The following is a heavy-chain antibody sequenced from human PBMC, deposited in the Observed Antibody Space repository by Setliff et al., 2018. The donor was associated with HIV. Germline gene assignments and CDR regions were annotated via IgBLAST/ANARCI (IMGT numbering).Heavy chain of an antibody. CDR1: GFTFSSYA. CDR3: AKARSEYQLMPWYYYMDV. J-gene: IGHJ6*03. CDR2: ISYDGSDR. V-gene: IGHV3-30*04. D-gene: IGHD2-2*01. Sequence: GGSLRLSCAASGFTFSSYAMHWVRQAPGRGLEWVAVISYDGSDRKYADSVKGRFTISRDNSKKTLYLQMDSLRPEDTAVYYCAKARSEYQLMPWYYYMDVWGQGTTVTVSS.